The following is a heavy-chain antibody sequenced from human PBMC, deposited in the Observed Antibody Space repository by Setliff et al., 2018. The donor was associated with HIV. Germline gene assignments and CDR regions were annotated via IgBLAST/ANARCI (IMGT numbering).Heavy chain of an antibody. Sequence: ASVKVSCKVSGDTFNNYGLNWVRQAPGQGLEWMGGIIPIFKSADYAQKFQGRITITTDESTSTAYMDLSSLKSEDTAIYYCARTSGDAYNYEGAFDVWGQGTLVTVSS. J-gene: IGHJ3*01. V-gene: IGHV1-69*05. CDR2: IIPIFKSA. CDR3: ARTSGDAYNYEGAFDV. D-gene: IGHD5-12*01. CDR1: GDTFNNYG.